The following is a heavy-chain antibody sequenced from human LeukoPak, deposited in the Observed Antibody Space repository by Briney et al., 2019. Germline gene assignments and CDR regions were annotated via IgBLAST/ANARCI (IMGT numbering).Heavy chain of an antibody. D-gene: IGHD1-26*01. CDR3: ARGATEFNYYYMDV. CDR1: GFIFSNYA. J-gene: IGHJ6*03. CDR2: ISAGGGGT. V-gene: IGHV3-23*01. Sequence: PGGSLRLSCAASGFIFSNYAMSWVRQAPGKGLQWVSTISAGGGGTFYADSVKGRFTISRDDSKNTLYLQMNSLRAEDTAVYYCARGATEFNYYYMDVWGKGTTVTVSS.